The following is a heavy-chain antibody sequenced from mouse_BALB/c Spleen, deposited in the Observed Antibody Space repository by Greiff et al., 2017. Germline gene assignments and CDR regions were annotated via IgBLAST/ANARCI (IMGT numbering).Heavy chain of an antibody. D-gene: IGHD2-13*01. Sequence: EVKLEESGGGLVKPGGSLKLSCAASGFTFSSYAMSWVRQTPEKRLEWVASISSGGSTYYPDSVKGRFTISRDNARNILYLQMSSLRSEDTAMYYCARGGEDAIDYWGQGTSVTVSS. CDR1: GFTFSSYA. CDR3: ARGGEDAIDY. V-gene: IGHV5-6-5*01. J-gene: IGHJ4*01. CDR2: ISSGGST.